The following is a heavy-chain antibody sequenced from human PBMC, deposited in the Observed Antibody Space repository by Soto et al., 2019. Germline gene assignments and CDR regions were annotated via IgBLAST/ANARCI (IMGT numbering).Heavy chain of an antibody. Sequence: GGSLRLSCAASGFKFGDYAMTWVRQAPGKGLEWVGFIRNNGYGGTASYAASVKGRFTISRDDSKTIANLQMNSLKTEDTAVYYCIRGSFGYYGPWGQGTLVTVSS. CDR2: IRNNGYGGTA. CDR3: IRGSFGYYGP. D-gene: IGHD3-22*01. V-gene: IGHV3-49*04. J-gene: IGHJ5*02. CDR1: GFKFGDYA.